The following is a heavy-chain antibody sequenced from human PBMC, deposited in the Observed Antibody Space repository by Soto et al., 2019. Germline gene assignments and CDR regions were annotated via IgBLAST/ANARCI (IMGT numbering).Heavy chain of an antibody. J-gene: IGHJ3*02. CDR2: IYYSGST. D-gene: IGHD3-22*01. V-gene: IGHV4-30-4*01. Sequence: QVQLQESGPGLVKPSQTLSLTCTVSGGSISSGDYYWSWIRQPPGKGLEWIGYIYYSGSTYYNPSLQSRVTIPLDTSKNQFSLKLSSVTAADTAVYYCARVNYYDSSGYYSLYAFDIWGQGTMVTVSS. CDR1: GGSISSGDYY. CDR3: ARVNYYDSSGYYSLYAFDI.